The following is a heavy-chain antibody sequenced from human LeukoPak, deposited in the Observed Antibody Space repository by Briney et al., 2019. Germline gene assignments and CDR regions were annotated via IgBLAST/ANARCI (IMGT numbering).Heavy chain of an antibody. CDR2: ISAYNGNT. CDR1: GYTFTSYG. CDR3: SSFRLYYYASSGYYMADIWDS. V-gene: IGHV1-18*01. J-gene: IGHJ4*02. D-gene: IGHD3-22*01. Sequence: ASVKVSCKASGYTFTSYGISWVRQAPGQGLEWMGWISAYNGNTNYAQKLQGRVTITTYTSTSTAYLDLSSLGTNDTAVYDCSSFRLYYYASSGYYMADIWDSWGQGTLVTVSS.